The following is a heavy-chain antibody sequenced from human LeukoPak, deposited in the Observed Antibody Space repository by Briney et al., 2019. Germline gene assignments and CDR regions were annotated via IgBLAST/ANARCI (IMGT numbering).Heavy chain of an antibody. V-gene: IGHV3-11*04. CDR1: GFTFSDYY. CDR3: ARRGPSGYRYMDV. CDR2: ISSSGSTI. D-gene: IGHD5-18*01. J-gene: IGHJ6*03. Sequence: GGSLRLSCAASGFTFSDYYMNWIRQAPGKGLEWVSYISSSGSTIYYADSVKGRFTISRDNAKNSLYLQVNSLRAEDTAVYYCARRGPSGYRYMDVWGKGTTVTVSS.